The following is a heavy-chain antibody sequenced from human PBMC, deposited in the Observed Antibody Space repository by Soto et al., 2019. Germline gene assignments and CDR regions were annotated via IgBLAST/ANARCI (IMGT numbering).Heavy chain of an antibody. Sequence: GGSLRLSCAASGITFSNYPMSWVRQAPGKGLEWVSGITGSGGDTFYADSVKGRFTISRDNSQNTLYLQMNSLRAEDTAVYYCAKDLRRENDYWGQGTLVTVSS. CDR3: AKDLRRENDY. CDR2: ITGSGGDT. CDR1: GITFSNYP. V-gene: IGHV3-23*01. D-gene: IGHD4-17*01. J-gene: IGHJ4*02.